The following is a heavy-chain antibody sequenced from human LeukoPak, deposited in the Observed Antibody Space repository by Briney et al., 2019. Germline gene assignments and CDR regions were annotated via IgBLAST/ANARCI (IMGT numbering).Heavy chain of an antibody. Sequence: GGSLRLSCAASGFTFSDFYMSWIRQTPEKGLEWISHISTTGNTKYYADPVIGRFSISRDNAKNSVYLQMNSLRAEDTAVYYCARDHNSGWFNADVLEYFQPWGQGTLVTVSS. V-gene: IGHV3-11*01. J-gene: IGHJ1*01. D-gene: IGHD6-19*01. CDR1: GFTFSDFY. CDR3: ARDHNSGWFNADVLEYFQP. CDR2: ISTTGNTK.